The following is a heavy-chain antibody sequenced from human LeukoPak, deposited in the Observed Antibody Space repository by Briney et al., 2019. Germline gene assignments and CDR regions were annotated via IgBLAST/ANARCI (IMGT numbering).Heavy chain of an antibody. CDR2: IYHSGST. CDR1: GGSISSGGYS. D-gene: IGHD3-9*01. CDR3: ARVYPHYDILTGYYSEYFQH. J-gene: IGHJ1*01. Sequence: SQTLSLTCAVSGGSISSGGYSWSWIRQPPGKGLEWIGYIYHSGSTYYNPSLKSRVTISVDRSKNQFSLELSSVTAADTAVYYCARVYPHYDILTGYYSEYFQHWGQGTLVTVSS. V-gene: IGHV4-30-2*01.